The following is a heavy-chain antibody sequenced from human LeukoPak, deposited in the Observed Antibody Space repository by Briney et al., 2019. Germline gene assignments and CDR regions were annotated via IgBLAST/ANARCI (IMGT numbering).Heavy chain of an antibody. CDR1: GYTFTGYY. CDR2: VNPNSGGT. D-gene: IGHD6-13*01. J-gene: IGHJ4*02. V-gene: IGHV1-2*02. CDR3: ARQSSRWHHLVDYFDY. Sequence: ASVKVSCKASGYTFTGYYMHWVRQAPGQGLEWMGWVNPNSGGTNYAQKFQGRVTMTRDTSISTAYMELSRLRSDDTAVYYCARQSSRWHHLVDYFDYWGQGTLVTVSS.